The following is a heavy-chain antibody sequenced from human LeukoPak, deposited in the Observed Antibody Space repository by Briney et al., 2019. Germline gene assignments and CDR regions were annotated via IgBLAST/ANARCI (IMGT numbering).Heavy chain of an antibody. CDR3: ARERVTRFDP. Sequence: GRSLRLSCAASGFTFSSYAMHWVRQAPGKGLEWVAVISYDGSNKYYADSVKGRFTISRDNSKNTLYLQMNSLRAEDTAVYYCARERVTRFDPWGQGTLVTVSS. CDR1: GFTFSSYA. V-gene: IGHV3-30*04. J-gene: IGHJ5*02. CDR2: ISYDGSNK.